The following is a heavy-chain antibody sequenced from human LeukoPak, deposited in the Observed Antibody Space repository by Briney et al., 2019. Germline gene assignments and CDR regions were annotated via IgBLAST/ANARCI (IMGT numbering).Heavy chain of an antibody. CDR3: ARGPYDSSGYYCPLDY. CDR1: GFTFSSYW. J-gene: IGHJ4*02. V-gene: IGHV3-7*03. Sequence: GGSLRLSCEASGFTFSSYWMSWVRQAPGKGLEWVANIRDDGGEIYYVDPVKGRFTISRDNAKNSLYLQMNSLRAEDTALYYCARGPYDSSGYYCPLDYWGQGTLVTVSS. CDR2: IRDDGGEI. D-gene: IGHD3-22*01.